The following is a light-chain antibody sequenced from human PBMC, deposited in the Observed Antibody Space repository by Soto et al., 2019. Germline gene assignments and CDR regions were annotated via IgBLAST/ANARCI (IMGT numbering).Light chain of an antibody. CDR2: DAS. J-gene: IGKJ1*01. Sequence: DIQMTQSPSTLSATAGDRVTITCRASQSISSWLAWYQHKPGKATKLLIYDASNLDSGVPSRFSGSGSGAEFPLTSSNLQPDDAATYYCQQYENYWTFGQGTRVEIK. V-gene: IGKV1-5*01. CDR3: QQYENYWT. CDR1: QSISSW.